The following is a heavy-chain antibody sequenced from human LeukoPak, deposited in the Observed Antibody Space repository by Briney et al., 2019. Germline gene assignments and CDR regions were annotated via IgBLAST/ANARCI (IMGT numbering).Heavy chain of an antibody. D-gene: IGHD2-21*02. V-gene: IGHV3-30*18. J-gene: IGHJ4*02. CDR2: ISYDGSNK. Sequence: GGSLRLSCAASGFTFSSYGMHWVRQAPGKGLEWVAVISYDGSNKYYADSVKGRFTISRDNSKDKLYLEMNSLRAEDTAVYYCAKDGEYCGGDCYTYYFDYWGQGTLVTVSS. CDR3: AKDGEYCGGDCYTYYFDY. CDR1: GFTFSSYG.